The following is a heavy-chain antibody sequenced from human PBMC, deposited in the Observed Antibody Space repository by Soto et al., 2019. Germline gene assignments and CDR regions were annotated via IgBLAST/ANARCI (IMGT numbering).Heavy chain of an antibody. CDR2: IHSDGSST. D-gene: IGHD1-26*01. Sequence: EVQLVESGGGLVQPGESLRLSCAASGFTFSYYWMHWVRQAPGKGLVWVSRIHSDGSSTTYADSVKDRFTISRDNARNTLYLKMNSLRAEDTAVYYCARGDRGAFDLWGQGTVRTVSS. V-gene: IGHV3-74*03. CDR1: GFTFSYYW. CDR3: ARGDRGAFDL. J-gene: IGHJ3*01.